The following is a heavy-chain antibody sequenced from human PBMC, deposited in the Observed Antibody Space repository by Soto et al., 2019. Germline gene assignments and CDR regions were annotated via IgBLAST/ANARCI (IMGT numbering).Heavy chain of an antibody. Sequence: SETLSLTCTVSGGSISSGDYYWSWIRQPPGKGLEWIGYIYYSGSTYYNPSLKSRVTISVDTSKNQFSLKLSSVTAADTAVYYCARGKAAAGIGYYYGMDVWGQGTTVTVSS. CDR1: GGSISSGDYY. J-gene: IGHJ6*02. D-gene: IGHD6-13*01. V-gene: IGHV4-30-4*01. CDR3: ARGKAAAGIGYYYGMDV. CDR2: IYYSGST.